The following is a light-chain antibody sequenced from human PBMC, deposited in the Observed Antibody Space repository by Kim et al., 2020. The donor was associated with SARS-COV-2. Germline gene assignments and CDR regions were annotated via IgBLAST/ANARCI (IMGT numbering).Light chain of an antibody. V-gene: IGLV1-40*01. CDR1: ISNSGESYD. J-gene: IGLJ1*01. Sequence: RVTTSGTGSISNSGESYDVHCSQRLPGTAPKLLIYGNSNRPSGVPDRFSGSKSGTSASLAITGLQAEDEADYYCQSYDSSLSGYVFGTGTKVTVL. CDR2: GNS. CDR3: QSYDSSLSGYV.